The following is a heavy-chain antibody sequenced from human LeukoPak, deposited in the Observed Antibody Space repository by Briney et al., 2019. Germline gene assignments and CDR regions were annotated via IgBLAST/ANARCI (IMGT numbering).Heavy chain of an antibody. CDR2: IYENGGTT. Sequence: GGSLRLSCVGSGFTFRSHAMSWVRQAPEKGLEFVSGIYENGGTTYYADSVKGRFSISRDNSKNTLYLQMNSLRAEDTAVYYCATDIAAAGNFDYWGQGTLVTVSS. D-gene: IGHD6-13*01. V-gene: IGHV3-23*01. CDR3: ATDIAAAGNFDY. J-gene: IGHJ4*02. CDR1: GFTFRSHA.